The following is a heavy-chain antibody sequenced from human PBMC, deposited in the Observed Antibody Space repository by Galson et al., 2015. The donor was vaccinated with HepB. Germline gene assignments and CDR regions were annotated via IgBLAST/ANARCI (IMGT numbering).Heavy chain of an antibody. D-gene: IGHD2-8*01. V-gene: IGHV4-59*01. Sequence: SETLSLTCTLSGGSISTYYWSWIRQPPGKGLEWIGHVYYSGSTNYNPSLKSRVTISLDTSKNQFSLNLSSVTAADTAVYYCARERDGPATKWGQGILVTVSS. CDR1: GGSISTYY. CDR3: ARERDGPATK. J-gene: IGHJ4*02. CDR2: VYYSGST.